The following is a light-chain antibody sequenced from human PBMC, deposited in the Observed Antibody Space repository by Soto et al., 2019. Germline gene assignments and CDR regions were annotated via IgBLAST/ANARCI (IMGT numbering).Light chain of an antibody. V-gene: IGKV3-15*01. CDR2: DAS. Sequence: EIVMTQSPATLSVSPGERATLSCRASQSVSSNLSWHQQKPCQAPRLLIYDASTRATGIPARISGSGSGTEFTLTISSLQSEDFAVYYCQQYNKWRTFGQGTKVDIK. CDR3: QQYNKWRT. CDR1: QSVSSN. J-gene: IGKJ1*01.